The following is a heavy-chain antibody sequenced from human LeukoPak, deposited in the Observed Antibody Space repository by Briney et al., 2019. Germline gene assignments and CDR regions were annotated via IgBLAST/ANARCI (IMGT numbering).Heavy chain of an antibody. CDR2: ISSYNCNT. J-gene: IGHJ6*02. Sequence: WISSYNCNTNYAHKLQGRVTMTTDTSTSTAYMELRSLRSDDTAVYYCARADISHYYYYGMDVWGQGTTVTVSS. V-gene: IGHV1-18*01. CDR3: ARADISHYYYYGMDV. D-gene: IGHD3-3*02.